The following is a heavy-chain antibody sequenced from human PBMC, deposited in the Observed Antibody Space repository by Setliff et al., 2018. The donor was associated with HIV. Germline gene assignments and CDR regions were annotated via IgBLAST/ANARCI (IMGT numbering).Heavy chain of an antibody. D-gene: IGHD7-27*01. CDR1: GLTLSNYW. CDR3: VRDRTGPLG. V-gene: IGHV3-74*01. Sequence: GGSLRLSCSGSGLTLSNYWMYWVRQAPGKGLEWVSLINTDGSRTDYADAVKGRFIISRDNGKSTLFLQMNSLTADDTAVYFCVRDRTGPLGWGQGTLVTV. CDR2: INTDGSRT. J-gene: IGHJ1*01.